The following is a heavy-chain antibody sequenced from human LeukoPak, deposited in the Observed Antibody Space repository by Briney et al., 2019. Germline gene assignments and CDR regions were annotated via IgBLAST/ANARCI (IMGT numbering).Heavy chain of an antibody. J-gene: IGHJ4*02. CDR3: AKMDPIVGASNFDY. D-gene: IGHD1-26*01. CDR2: ISGSGGST. V-gene: IGHV3-23*01. CDR1: GFTFSTYA. Sequence: GGSLRLSCAASGFTFSTYAMTWVRQAPGKGLEWVSVISGSGGSTYYADSVKGRFTTSRDNSKNTLYLQMNSLRAEDTAVYYCAKMDPIVGASNFDYWGQGTLVTVSS.